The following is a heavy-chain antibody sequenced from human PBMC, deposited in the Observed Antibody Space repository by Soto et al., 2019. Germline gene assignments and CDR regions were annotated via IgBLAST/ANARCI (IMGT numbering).Heavy chain of an antibody. J-gene: IGHJ6*02. CDR3: ARGGNVGTSLDYYYGMDV. CDR1: GFTFSSYS. D-gene: IGHD1-1*01. Sequence: EVQLVGSGGGLVKPGGSLRLSCAASGFTFSSYSMNWVRQGPGKGLEWVSSISSSSSYIYYADSVKGRFTISRDNAKNSLYLQMNSLRAEDTAVYYCARGGNVGTSLDYYYGMDVWGQGTTVTVSS. V-gene: IGHV3-21*01. CDR2: ISSSSSYI.